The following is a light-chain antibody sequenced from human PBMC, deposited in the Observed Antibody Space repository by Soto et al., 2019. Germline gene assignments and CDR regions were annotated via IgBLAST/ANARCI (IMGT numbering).Light chain of an antibody. CDR1: QSISSY. Sequence: DLQMYSSPSSLSASVGVRVTITCRASQSISSYLNWYQQKPGKAPKLLMYAASSLQSGVPSRLSGSGSRTDLKISISSLQPEDFGTYYPEQSYSTRPTLGHGTKGAIK. J-gene: IGKJ1*01. CDR3: EQSYSTRPT. V-gene: IGKV1-39*01. CDR2: AAS.